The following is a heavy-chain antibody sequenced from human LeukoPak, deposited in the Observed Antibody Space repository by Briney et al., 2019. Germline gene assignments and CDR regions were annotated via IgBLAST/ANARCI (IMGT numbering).Heavy chain of an antibody. CDR3: ARGRYSSSWYGS. Sequence: SETLSLTCTVSGGSISSYYWSWIRQPPGKGLEWIGYIYYSGSTNYNPSLKSRVTISVDTSKNQFSLKLSSVTAADTAVYYCARGRYSSSWYGSWGQGTRVTVSS. CDR1: GGSISSYY. CDR2: IYYSGST. D-gene: IGHD6-13*01. V-gene: IGHV4-59*01. J-gene: IGHJ5*01.